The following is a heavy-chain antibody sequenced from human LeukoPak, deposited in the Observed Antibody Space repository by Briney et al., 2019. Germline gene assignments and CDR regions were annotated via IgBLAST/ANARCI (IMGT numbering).Heavy chain of an antibody. CDR2: INHSGST. CDR1: GGSFSGYY. J-gene: IGHJ4*02. D-gene: IGHD1-1*01. Sequence: PSETLSLTCAVYGGSFSGYYWSWIRQPPGEGLEWIGEINHSGSTNYNPSLKSRVTISVDTSKNQFSLKLSSVTAADTAVYYCARDREYGTPYYWGQGTLVTVSS. CDR3: ARDREYGTPYY. V-gene: IGHV4-34*01.